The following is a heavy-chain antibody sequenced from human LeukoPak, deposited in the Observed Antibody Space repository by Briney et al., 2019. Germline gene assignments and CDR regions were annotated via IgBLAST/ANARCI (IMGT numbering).Heavy chain of an antibody. Sequence: SETLSLTCAVYGGSFSGYYWSWIRQPPGKGLEWIGEINHSGSTNYNPSLKSRVTISVDKSKNQFSLKLSSVTAADTAVYYCARVRTYYDYVWGSYRPRRFDPWGQGTLVTVSS. CDR1: GGSFSGYY. D-gene: IGHD3-16*02. V-gene: IGHV4-34*01. CDR3: ARVRTYYDYVWGSYRPRRFDP. J-gene: IGHJ5*02. CDR2: INHSGST.